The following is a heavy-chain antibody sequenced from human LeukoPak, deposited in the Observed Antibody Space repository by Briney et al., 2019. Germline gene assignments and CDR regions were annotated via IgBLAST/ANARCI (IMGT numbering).Heavy chain of an antibody. CDR2: IRVGDVT. J-gene: IGHJ3*01. CDR1: GFAVSNKF. D-gene: IGHD3-16*01. CDR3: AREDNGGATDDGFDV. Sequence: LAGGSLRLSCAASGFAVSNKFMYWVRPAPGKGLEWVSVIRVGDVTHYADSVKGRFTTSRDSSKNTVYLQMESLRVEDTAVYYCAREDNGGATDDGFDVWGHGTVVTVSS. V-gene: IGHV3-53*01.